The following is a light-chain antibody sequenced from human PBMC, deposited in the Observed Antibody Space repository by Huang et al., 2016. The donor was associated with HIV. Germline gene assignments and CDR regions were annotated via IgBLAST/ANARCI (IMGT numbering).Light chain of an antibody. V-gene: IGKV3-15*01. Sequence: EIVMTQSPATLSVSPGERATLSCRASQSVSSNLAWYQQKPGQGPRLRIFGASTRATGIPSRFSGSGSGTEFTLTISSLQSEDFAVYYCQQYNNWPPWTFGQGTKVEIK. CDR2: GAS. CDR3: QQYNNWPPWT. J-gene: IGKJ1*01. CDR1: QSVSSN.